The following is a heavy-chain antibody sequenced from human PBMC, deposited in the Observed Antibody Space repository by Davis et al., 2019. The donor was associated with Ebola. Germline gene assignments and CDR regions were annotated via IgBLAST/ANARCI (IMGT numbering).Heavy chain of an antibody. Sequence: ASVKVSCKPSGFPLTSYGISWVRQAPGQGLEWVGWINTHNGNTNLAQKLHDRVTLTTDTSTSTAYMEMRSLRSDDTAVYYCARDLVSGWYICDSWGQGTLVSVSS. J-gene: IGHJ4*02. CDR3: ARDLVSGWYICDS. CDR2: INTHNGNT. D-gene: IGHD6-19*01. CDR1: GFPLTSYG. V-gene: IGHV1-18*01.